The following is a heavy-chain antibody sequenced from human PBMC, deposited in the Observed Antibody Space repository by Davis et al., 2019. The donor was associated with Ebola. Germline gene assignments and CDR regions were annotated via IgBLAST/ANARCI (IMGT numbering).Heavy chain of an antibody. CDR1: GFTFSSYS. D-gene: IGHD2-21*02. CDR2: ISISSSYI. CDR3: ARYALLLLAFDI. V-gene: IGHV3-21*01. J-gene: IGHJ3*02. Sequence: GESLKISCASSGFTFSSYSMNWVRQAPGTGLEWVSSISISSSYIYYADSVKGRFTISRDNAKNSLYLQMNSLRAEDTAVYYCARYALLLLAFDIWGQGTMVTVSS.